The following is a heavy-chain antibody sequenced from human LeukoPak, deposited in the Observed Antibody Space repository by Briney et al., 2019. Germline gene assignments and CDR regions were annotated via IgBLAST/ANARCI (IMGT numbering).Heavy chain of an antibody. V-gene: IGHV3-7*03. J-gene: IGHJ4*02. CDR3: ARDQYDTWSRRGNFDS. CDR1: GFTFGRYW. CDR2: IKLDGSEK. Sequence: GGSLRLSCVASGFTFGRYWMSWVRQAPGQGLEWVANIKLDGSEKNYVDYVKGRFTISRDNSKNSLYLQMNSLRAEDTAVFYCARDQYDTWSRRGNFDSWGQGTLVIVSS. D-gene: IGHD3-3*01.